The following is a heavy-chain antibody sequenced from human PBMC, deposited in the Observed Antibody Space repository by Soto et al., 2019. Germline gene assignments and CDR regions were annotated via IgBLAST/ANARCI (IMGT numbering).Heavy chain of an antibody. CDR1: GFTFSSYG. CDR3: ARDPQFITMIVVPHDAFDI. Sequence: PGGSLRLSCAASGFTFSSYGMHWVRQAPGKGLEWVAIISYDEINKYYADSVKGRFTISRDNSKNTLYLQMNSLRAEDTAVYYCARDPQFITMIVVPHDAFDIWGQGTMVTVSS. D-gene: IGHD3-22*01. CDR2: ISYDEINK. V-gene: IGHV3-30*03. J-gene: IGHJ3*02.